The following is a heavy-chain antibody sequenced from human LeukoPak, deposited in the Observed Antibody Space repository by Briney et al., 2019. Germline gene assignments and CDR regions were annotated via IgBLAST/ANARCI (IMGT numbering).Heavy chain of an antibody. D-gene: IGHD2-15*01. CDR1: GFTFSSHD. J-gene: IGHJ4*02. CDR2: ITTATSSYI. V-gene: IGHV3-21*01. CDR3: ARDYGGPHYFDY. Sequence: GGSLRLSCAASGFTFSSHDMNWVRQAPWKGLEWVSSITTATSSYIYYADSVKGRFTISRDDAKNSLYLQMDSLRAEDTAVYYCARDYGGPHYFDYWGQGTLVTVSS.